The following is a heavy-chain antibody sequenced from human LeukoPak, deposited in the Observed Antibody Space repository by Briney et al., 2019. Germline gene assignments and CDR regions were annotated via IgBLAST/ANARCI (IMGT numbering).Heavy chain of an antibody. J-gene: IGHJ4*02. Sequence: PGGSLRLSCAASGFTFSSYWMHWVRQAPGKGLAWVSRISRDGSRRDYADSVKGRFTISRDNAQTTLYLQMNSLRAEDTAVYYCARGGGGPTDYWGQGTLVTVSS. CDR2: ISRDGSRR. V-gene: IGHV3-74*01. CDR3: ARGGGGPTDY. CDR1: GFTFSSYW. D-gene: IGHD3-16*01.